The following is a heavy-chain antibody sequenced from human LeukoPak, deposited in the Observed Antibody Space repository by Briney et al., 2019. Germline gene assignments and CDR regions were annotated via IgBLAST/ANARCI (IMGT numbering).Heavy chain of an antibody. CDR2: IKRDGSEK. Sequence: PGGSLRLSCAASGFIFGNYWMTWVRQAPGKGLEWVANIKRDGSEKNYVDSVKGRFTIFRDNAQNSLSLQMNSLRAEDTAVYYCARAIFAASTWENIEFLDYWGQGTLVTVSS. J-gene: IGHJ4*02. V-gene: IGHV3-7*04. CDR3: ARAIFAASTWENIEFLDY. CDR1: GFIFGNYW. D-gene: IGHD5-12*01.